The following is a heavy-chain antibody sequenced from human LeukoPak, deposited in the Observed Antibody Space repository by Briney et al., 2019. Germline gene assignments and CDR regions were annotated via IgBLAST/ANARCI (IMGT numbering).Heavy chain of an antibody. Sequence: GASVKVSCKVAGYTLNEVSVHGVRQAPGKGREWMGGFDPEDGERIYAQKFQGRVTMTEDTSTDTAYMELSSLTSEDTAMYYCATENFGLGSPFDPWGQGTLVTVSS. CDR1: GYTLNEVS. V-gene: IGHV1-24*01. CDR3: ATENFGLGSPFDP. CDR2: FDPEDGER. J-gene: IGHJ5*02. D-gene: IGHD3-16*01.